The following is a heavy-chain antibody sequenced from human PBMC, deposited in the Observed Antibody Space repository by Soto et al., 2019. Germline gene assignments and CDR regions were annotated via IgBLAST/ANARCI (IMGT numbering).Heavy chain of an antibody. CDR2: ISWNSGSI. Sequence: EVQLVESGGGLVQPGRSLRLSCAASGFTFDDYAMHWVRQAPGKGLEWVSRISWNSGSIGYADSVKGRFIISRDNGKNSLYLEVNSLGGEDTALYCCAKAVGSYGNFDYWGQGTLVTVSS. CDR3: AKAVGSYGNFDY. CDR1: GFTFDDYA. J-gene: IGHJ4*02. V-gene: IGHV3-9*01. D-gene: IGHD5-18*01.